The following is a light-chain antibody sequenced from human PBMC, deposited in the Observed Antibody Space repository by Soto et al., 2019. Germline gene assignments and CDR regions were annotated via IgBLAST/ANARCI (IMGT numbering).Light chain of an antibody. J-gene: IGLJ2*01. V-gene: IGLV1-40*01. CDR2: GNT. CDR1: SSNIGAGYD. CDR3: LSFDSSLSVV. Sequence: QPVLTQPPSVSGAPGQRVTISRTGSSSNIGAGYDVHWYQQLPGRAPKLLIYGNTNRPSGVPDRFSGSKSGTSASLAITGLQAEDEADYYCLSFDSSLSVVFGGGTQLTVL.